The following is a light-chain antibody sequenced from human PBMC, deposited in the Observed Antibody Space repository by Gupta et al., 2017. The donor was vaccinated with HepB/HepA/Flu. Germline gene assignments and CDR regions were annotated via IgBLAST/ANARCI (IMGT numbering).Light chain of an antibody. V-gene: IGKV3-20*01. CDR3: QNDGASPRK. CDR1: QTVTNNY. CDR2: DAS. J-gene: IGKJ2*01. Sequence: EIVLTQSPGTLSLSPGERATLPCRASQTVTNNYLAWYQQRPGQTPRLLIYDASTRATAFPDRFSDSGSGTDFTLTISSLEPEEFAVYYCQNDGASPRKFGEGTKMEMK.